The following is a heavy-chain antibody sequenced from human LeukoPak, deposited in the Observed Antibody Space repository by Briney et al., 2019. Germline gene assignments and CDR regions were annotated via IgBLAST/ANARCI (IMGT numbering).Heavy chain of an antibody. Sequence: GGSLRLSCAASGFALSSHWMTWVRQVPGRGPVWVANVNRDGSETYYLDSVKGRFTISKDNAKNSLYLQMNSLRAEDTALYHCARNNGMDVWGQGTTVIVSS. V-gene: IGHV3-7*03. CDR3: ARNNGMDV. CDR1: GFALSSHW. J-gene: IGHJ6*02. CDR2: VNRDGSET.